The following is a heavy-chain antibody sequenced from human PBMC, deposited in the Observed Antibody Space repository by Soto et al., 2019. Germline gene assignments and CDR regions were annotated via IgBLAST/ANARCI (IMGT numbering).Heavy chain of an antibody. Sequence: PGGSLRLSCAASGFTFSSYDIHWVRQATGKGLEWVSAIGTAGDPYYPGSVKGRFTISRENAKNSLYLQMYSLRAGDTAVYYCARGNFCSGGSCYPGDAFDIWGQGTMVTVSS. CDR2: IGTAGDP. D-gene: IGHD2-15*01. J-gene: IGHJ3*02. CDR3: ARGNFCSGGSCYPGDAFDI. CDR1: GFTFSSYD. V-gene: IGHV3-13*05.